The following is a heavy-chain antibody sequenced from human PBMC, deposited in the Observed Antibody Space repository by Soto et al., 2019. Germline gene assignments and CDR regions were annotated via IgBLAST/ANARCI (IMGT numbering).Heavy chain of an antibody. CDR2: IWYDGSNK. Sequence: QVQLMESGGGVVQPGRSLRLSCAASGFTFSSYGMHWVRQAPGKGLEWVAVIWYDGSNKYYADSVKGRFTISRDNSKNTLYLQMNSLRAEDTAVYYCARFRPYYDFWSGYFDYWGQGTLVTVSS. D-gene: IGHD3-3*01. V-gene: IGHV3-33*01. J-gene: IGHJ4*02. CDR1: GFTFSSYG. CDR3: ARFRPYYDFWSGYFDY.